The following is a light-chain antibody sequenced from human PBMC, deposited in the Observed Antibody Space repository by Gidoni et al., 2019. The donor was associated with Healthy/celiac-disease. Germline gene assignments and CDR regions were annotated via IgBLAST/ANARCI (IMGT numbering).Light chain of an antibody. J-gene: IGKJ2*04. CDR2: AAS. V-gene: IGKV1-8*01. Sequence: AIRMTQTPSSFSASTGARVTITCRASQGISSYLAWYQQKPGKAPKLLIYAASTLQSGVPSRFSGSGSETDFTLTISCLQSEDFATYYCQQYYSYPRSFGQGTKLEIK. CDR1: QGISSY. CDR3: QQYYSYPRS.